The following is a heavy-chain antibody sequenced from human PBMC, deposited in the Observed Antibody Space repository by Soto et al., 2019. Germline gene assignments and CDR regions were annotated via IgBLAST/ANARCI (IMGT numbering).Heavy chain of an antibody. J-gene: IGHJ4*02. D-gene: IGHD3-3*01. CDR2: IIPIFGTA. V-gene: IGHV1-69*12. CDR3: ARVRVRFLAWLGSEG. Sequence: QVQLVQSGAEVKKPGSSVKVSCKASGGTFGSYAFSWVRQAPGQGLEWMGGIIPIFGTANYGQKFQGRVTITADESTSTAYMVLTSLRSEDTAVYYCARVRVRFLAWLGSEGWGQGTLVTVSS. CDR1: GGTFGSYA.